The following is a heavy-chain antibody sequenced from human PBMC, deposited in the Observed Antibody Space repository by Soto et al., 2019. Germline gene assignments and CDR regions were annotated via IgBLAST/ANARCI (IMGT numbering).Heavy chain of an antibody. CDR1: GFTFSSYG. CDR3: ARDQQWLVCFYFDF. J-gene: IGHJ4*02. D-gene: IGHD6-19*01. Sequence: QVQLVESGGGVVQPGNSLRLSCAASGFTFSSYGMHWVRQAPGKGLEWVAVIWYDGSNKYYADSVKGRFTISRDNSKNTLYLQMNSLRAEDTAVYYCARDQQWLVCFYFDFWGQGTLVTVSS. CDR2: IWYDGSNK. V-gene: IGHV3-33*01.